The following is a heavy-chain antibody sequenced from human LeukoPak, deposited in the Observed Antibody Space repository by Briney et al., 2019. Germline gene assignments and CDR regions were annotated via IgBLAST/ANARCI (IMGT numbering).Heavy chain of an antibody. CDR1: GYTFTSYY. CDR2: INPSGGST. CDR3: ARDSNYVGRRYYYYYMDV. V-gene: IGHV1-46*01. J-gene: IGHJ6*03. D-gene: IGHD4-11*01. Sequence: ASVKVSCKASGYTFTSYYMHWVRQAPGQGLEWMGIINPSGGSTSYAQKFQGRVTMTRDMSTSTVYMELSSLRSEDTAVYYCARDSNYVGRRYYYYYMDVWGKGTTVTVSS.